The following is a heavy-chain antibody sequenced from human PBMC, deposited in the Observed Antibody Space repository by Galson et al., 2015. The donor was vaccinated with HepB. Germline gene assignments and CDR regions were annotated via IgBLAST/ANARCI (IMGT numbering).Heavy chain of an antibody. CDR3: AKETGIAAAGTLMGY. Sequence: SLRLSCAASGFTLSSYAMSWVRQAPGKGLEWVSAISSSGGSTYYADSVKGRFTISRDNSKNTLDLQMNSLRAEDTAVYYCAKETGIAAAGTLMGYWGQGTLVTVSS. CDR2: ISSSGGST. V-gene: IGHV3-23*01. CDR1: GFTLSSYA. J-gene: IGHJ4*02. D-gene: IGHD6-13*01.